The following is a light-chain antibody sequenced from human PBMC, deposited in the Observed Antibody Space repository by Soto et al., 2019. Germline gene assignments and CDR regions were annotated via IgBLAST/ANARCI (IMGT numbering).Light chain of an antibody. Sequence: DIQMTQSPSTLSASVGDRVTSTCRASQSVSSWLAWYQQKPGEVPKLLIYKASSLESGVPSRFSGSGSGTEFTLTISSLQPDDFVTYYCQQYSRNPLTFGGGTKVEI. CDR1: QSVSSW. V-gene: IGKV1-5*03. CDR2: KAS. CDR3: QQYSRNPLT. J-gene: IGKJ4*01.